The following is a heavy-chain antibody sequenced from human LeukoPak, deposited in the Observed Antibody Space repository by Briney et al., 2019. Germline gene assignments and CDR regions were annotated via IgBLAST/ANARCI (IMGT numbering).Heavy chain of an antibody. J-gene: IGHJ5*02. CDR1: GYTLTELS. D-gene: IGHD5-12*01. Sequence: ASVKVSCKVSGYTLTELSMHWVRQAPGKGLEWMGGFDPEDGETIYAQKFQGRVTMTEDTSTDTAYMELSSLRSEDTAVYYCATVRGYSGYAVRYWFDPWGQGTLVTVSS. CDR3: ATVRGYSGYAVRYWFDP. V-gene: IGHV1-24*01. CDR2: FDPEDGET.